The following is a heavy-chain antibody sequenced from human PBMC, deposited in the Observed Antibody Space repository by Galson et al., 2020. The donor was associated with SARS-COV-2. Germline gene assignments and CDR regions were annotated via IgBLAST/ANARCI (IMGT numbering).Heavy chain of an antibody. J-gene: IGHJ6*02. Sequence: SETLSLTCAVSGGSISSSNWCCWLRPPPGEGQDLTGVIYPSGTTNYNPSLNGRVTISVDKSKNQFSLKLTSVTAADTALYYCATFRLTVNSYGWNYYYYGMDGWGQGTTVTVAS. D-gene: IGHD5-18*01. CDR3: ATFRLTVNSYGWNYYYYGMDG. CDR1: GGSISSSNW. V-gene: IGHV4-4*02. CDR2: IYPSGTT.